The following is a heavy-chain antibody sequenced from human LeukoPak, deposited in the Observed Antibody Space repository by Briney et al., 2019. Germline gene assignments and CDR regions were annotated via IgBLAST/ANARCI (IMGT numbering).Heavy chain of an antibody. J-gene: IGHJ1*01. V-gene: IGHV3-11*04. Sequence: GGSLRLSCAASGFTFSDYYMSWVRQAPGKGLEWLSYISNSDSTIYYADSVKGRFTISRDNAKNSLYLQMNGLRAEDTAVYYCAKWRVIGSLFQHWGQGTLVTVSS. CDR1: GFTFSDYY. D-gene: IGHD6-19*01. CDR2: ISNSDSTI. CDR3: AKWRVIGSLFQH.